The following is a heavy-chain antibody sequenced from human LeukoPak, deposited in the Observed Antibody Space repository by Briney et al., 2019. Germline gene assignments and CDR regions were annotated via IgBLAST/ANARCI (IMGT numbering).Heavy chain of an antibody. CDR2: IDSDGSGT. J-gene: IGHJ3*02. CDR1: GFTFSNYW. CDR3: ARGRSITLLRGVAMSDGFDI. V-gene: IGHV3-74*01. Sequence: GGSLRLSCTASGFTFSNYWMHWVRQAPGKGLVWVSRIDSDGSGTKYADSVKGRFTISRDNAKNLLFLQMNGLRAEDTALYYCARGRSITLLRGVAMSDGFDIWGQGAMVAVSS. D-gene: IGHD3-10*01.